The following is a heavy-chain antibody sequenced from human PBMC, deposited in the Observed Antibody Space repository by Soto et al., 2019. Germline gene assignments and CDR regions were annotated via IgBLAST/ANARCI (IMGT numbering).Heavy chain of an antibody. J-gene: IGHJ6*02. CDR1: GGSISSGGNY. Sequence: QVQLQESGPGLVKSSQTLSLTCAVSGGSISSGGNYWSWIRQHPGKGLEWIGYIYYSGSTYYNPSRKSRVTISVDTSKNQFSLKLNSVTAADTPVYYCARARMVRGVIYYYGMDVWGQGTTVTVSS. CDR2: IYYSGST. CDR3: ARARMVRGVIYYYGMDV. V-gene: IGHV4-31*11. D-gene: IGHD3-10*01.